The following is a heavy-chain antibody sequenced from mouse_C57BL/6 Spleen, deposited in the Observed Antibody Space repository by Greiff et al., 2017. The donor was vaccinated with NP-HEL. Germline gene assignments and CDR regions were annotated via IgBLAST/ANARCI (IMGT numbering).Heavy chain of an antibody. CDR1: GYAFSSSW. CDR3: ARTTTVVATDY. Sequence: VQLQQSGPELVKPGASVKISCKASGYAFSSSWMNWVKQRPGKGLEWIGRIYPGDGDTNYNGKFKGKATLTADKSSSTAYMQLSSLTSEVSAVYFCARTTTVVATDYWGQGTTLTVSS. J-gene: IGHJ2*01. V-gene: IGHV1-82*01. D-gene: IGHD1-1*01. CDR2: IYPGDGDT.